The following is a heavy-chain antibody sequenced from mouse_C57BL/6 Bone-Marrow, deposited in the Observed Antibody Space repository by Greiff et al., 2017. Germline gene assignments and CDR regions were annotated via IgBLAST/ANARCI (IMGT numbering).Heavy chain of an antibody. CDR2: IDPENGDT. CDR3: TTSSFDY. V-gene: IGHV14-4*01. J-gene: IGHJ2*01. D-gene: IGHD1-1*01. CDR1: GFNIKDDY. Sequence: EVKLMESGAELVRPGASVKLSCTASGFNIKDDYMHWVKQRPEQGLEWIGWIDPENGDTEYASKFQGKATITADTSSNTAYLQLSSLTSEDTAVYYCTTSSFDYWGQGTTLTVSS.